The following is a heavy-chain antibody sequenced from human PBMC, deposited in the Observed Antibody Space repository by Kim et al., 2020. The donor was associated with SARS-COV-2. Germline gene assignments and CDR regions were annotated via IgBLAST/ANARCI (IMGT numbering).Heavy chain of an antibody. Sequence: ASVKVSCKACGYMFTSYGFSWVRQAPGQGLEWLGWISARDGNTKYGQKVQGRVIMTPDTSTNTPYMELWGLRSAAPAMYSFAEGAFGDVPFDYWGQGTL. CDR2: ISARDGNT. CDR1: GYMFTSYG. D-gene: IGHD2-21*02. V-gene: IGHV1-18*04. J-gene: IGHJ4*02. CDR3: AEGAFGDVPFDY.